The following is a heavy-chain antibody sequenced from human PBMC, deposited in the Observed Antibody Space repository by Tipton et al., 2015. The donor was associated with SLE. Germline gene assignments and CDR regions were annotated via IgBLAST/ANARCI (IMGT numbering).Heavy chain of an antibody. J-gene: IGHJ4*02. V-gene: IGHV4-59*01. CDR3: ARGGRILVATD. CDR1: GGSISSYY. CDR2: IYYSGST. Sequence: TLSLTCTVSGGSISSYYWSWIRQPPGKGLEWIGYIYYSGSTNYNPSLKSRVTISVDTSKNQFSLKLSSVTAADTAVYYCARGGRILVATDWGQGTLVPVSS. D-gene: IGHD1-1*01.